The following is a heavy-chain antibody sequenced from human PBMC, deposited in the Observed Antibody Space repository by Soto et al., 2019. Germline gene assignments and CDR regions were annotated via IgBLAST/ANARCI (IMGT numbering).Heavy chain of an antibody. CDR2: FDPEDGET. Sequence: ASVKVSCKVSGYTLTELSMHWVRQAPGKGLEWMGGFDPEDGETIYAQKFQGRVTMTEDTSTDTAYMELSSLRSEDTAVYYCATSLSLATLAYFAYWGQGTLVTVSS. CDR1: GYTLTELS. CDR3: ATSLSLATLAYFAY. J-gene: IGHJ4*02. D-gene: IGHD5-12*01. V-gene: IGHV1-24*01.